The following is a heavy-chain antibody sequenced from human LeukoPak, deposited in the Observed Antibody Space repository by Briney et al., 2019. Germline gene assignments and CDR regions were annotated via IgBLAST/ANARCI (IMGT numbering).Heavy chain of an antibody. Sequence: GGSLRLSCAASGFTFSSYAMSWVRQAPEKGLEWVSAIGNLGSSTLYADSVKGRFTVSRDNSKNTLYLQMNSLRAEDTAVYYCARDDLSWYSGIDYWGQGVLVTVSS. D-gene: IGHD6-13*01. V-gene: IGHV3-23*01. CDR3: ARDDLSWYSGIDY. CDR1: GFTFSSYA. CDR2: IGNLGSST. J-gene: IGHJ4*02.